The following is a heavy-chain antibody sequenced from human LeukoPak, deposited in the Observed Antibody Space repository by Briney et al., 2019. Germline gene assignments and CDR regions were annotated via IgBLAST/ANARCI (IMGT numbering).Heavy chain of an antibody. CDR1: GYTFTGYY. J-gene: IGHJ6*02. V-gene: IGHV1-46*01. D-gene: IGHD3-22*01. CDR3: ARDLDYYDSSGYSPGGMDV. Sequence: GASVKVSCKVSGYTFTGYYMHWVRQAPGQGLEWMGIINPSGGSTSYAQKFQGRVTMTRDTSTSTVYMELSSLRSEDTAVYYCARDLDYYDSSGYSPGGMDVWGQGITVTVSS. CDR2: INPSGGST.